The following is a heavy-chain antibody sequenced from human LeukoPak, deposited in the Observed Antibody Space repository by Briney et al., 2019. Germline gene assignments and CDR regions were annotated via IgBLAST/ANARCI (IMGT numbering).Heavy chain of an antibody. D-gene: IGHD1-26*01. CDR1: GASISSFY. J-gene: IGHJ4*02. Sequence: SETLSLTCTVSGASISSFYWSWIRQPPGKGLEWIGYIYYSGSTNYNPSLNSRVTISVDTSKNQFSLKLSSVTAADTAVYYCATQGSGSRAAFDYLGQGTLVTVSS. CDR3: ATQGSGSRAAFDY. V-gene: IGHV4-59*08. CDR2: IYYSGST.